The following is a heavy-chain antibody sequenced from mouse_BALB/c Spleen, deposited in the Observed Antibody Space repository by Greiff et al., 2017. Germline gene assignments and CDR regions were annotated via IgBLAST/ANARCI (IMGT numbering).Heavy chain of an antibody. J-gene: IGHJ3*01. CDR3: TRDSSGYGFAY. Sequence: EVQVVESGGGLVKPGGSLKLSCAASGFTFSSYTMSWVRQTPEKRLEWVATISSGGRYTYYPDSVKGRFTISRDNAKNTLYLQMSSLKSEDTAMYYCTRDSSGYGFAYWGQGTLVTVSA. CDR2: ISSGGRYT. V-gene: IGHV5-6-4*01. D-gene: IGHD3-1*01. CDR1: GFTFSSYT.